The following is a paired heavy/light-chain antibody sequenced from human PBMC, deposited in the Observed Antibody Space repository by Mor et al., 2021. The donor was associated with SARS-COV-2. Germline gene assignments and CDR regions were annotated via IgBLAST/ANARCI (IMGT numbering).Heavy chain of an antibody. D-gene: IGHD1-26*01. V-gene: IGHV3-66*02. CDR2: VYSGGTT. CDR3: ARVSSGTYSHFDH. CDR1: GFTVSNNY. Sequence: EVQVVESGGHLVQPGGSLKLSCTASGFTVSNNYMSWIRQAPGKGLEWVSVVYSGGTTYYADSVKGRFTISRDTSKNTVYLQLNSLIPDDTAVYYCARVSSGTYSHFDHWGQGTLVTVSS. J-gene: IGHJ4*02.
Light chain of an antibody. CDR3: QSFGGSLSGPYV. CDR2: GNK. V-gene: IGLV1-40*01. J-gene: IGLJ1*01. Sequence: QSVLTQPPSVSGAPGQRVTISCTGSSSNIGAGYDVHWYQQLPGTAPKLLIYGNKNRPSGVPDRFAGSKSGTSASLAITGLQAEDEAVYYCQSFGGSLSGPYVFGSGTKVTVL. CDR1: SSNIGAGYD.